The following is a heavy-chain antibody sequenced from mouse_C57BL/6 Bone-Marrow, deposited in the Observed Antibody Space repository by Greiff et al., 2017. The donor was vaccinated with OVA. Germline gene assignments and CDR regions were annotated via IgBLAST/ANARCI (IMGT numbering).Heavy chain of an antibody. V-gene: IGHV1-82*01. J-gene: IGHJ2*01. CDR3: ARSRDYGNYGFDY. D-gene: IGHD2-1*01. CDR2: IYPGDGDT. Sequence: QVQLQQSGPELVKPGASVKISCKASGYAFSSSWMNWVKQRPGKGLEWIGRIYPGDGDTNYNGKFKGKATLTGDKSSSTAYMQLSSLTSEDSAVYFCARSRDYGNYGFDYWGQGTTLTVSS. CDR1: GYAFSSSW.